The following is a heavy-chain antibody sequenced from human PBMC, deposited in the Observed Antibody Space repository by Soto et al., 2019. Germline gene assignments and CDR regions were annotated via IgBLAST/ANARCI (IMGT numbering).Heavy chain of an antibody. Sequence: SETLSLTCTVSGGSISSYYWSWIRQPPGKGLEWIGYIYYSGSTYYNPSLKSRVTISVDTSKNQFSLKLSSVTAADTAVYYCARHSYDFWSGYKYYFDYWGQGTLVTVSS. CDR2: IYYSGST. V-gene: IGHV4-59*08. CDR1: GGSISSYY. J-gene: IGHJ4*02. D-gene: IGHD3-3*01. CDR3: ARHSYDFWSGYKYYFDY.